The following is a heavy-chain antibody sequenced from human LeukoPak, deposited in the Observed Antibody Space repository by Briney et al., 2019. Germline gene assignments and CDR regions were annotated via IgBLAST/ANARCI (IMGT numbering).Heavy chain of an antibody. D-gene: IGHD6-13*01. J-gene: IGHJ4*02. CDR3: ARDPSSWYFVC. CDR1: GYTFTSYG. CDR2: ISAYNGNT. Sequence: ASVKVSCKASGYTFTSYGISLVRQAPGQGLEWMGWISAYNGNTNYAQKLQGRVTMTTDTSTSTAYVELRSLRSDDTAVYYCARDPSSWYFVCWGQGTLVTVSS. V-gene: IGHV1-18*01.